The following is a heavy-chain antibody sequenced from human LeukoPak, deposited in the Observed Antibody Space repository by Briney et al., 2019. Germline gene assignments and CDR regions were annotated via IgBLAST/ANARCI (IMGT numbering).Heavy chain of an antibody. CDR2: IYWDDDR. V-gene: IGHV2-5*02. CDR3: ARRGDQTQFDS. D-gene: IGHD1-26*01. CDR1: GFSLSTRGEG. Sequence: SGPTLVNPTQTLTLTCSFSGFSLSTRGEGVGWIRQPPGKALEWLALIYWDDDRRYSPSLKSRLTVTKDTSKNQVVLTMTNMDPVDTATYYCARRGDQTQFDSWGQGTLVTVSS. J-gene: IGHJ4*02.